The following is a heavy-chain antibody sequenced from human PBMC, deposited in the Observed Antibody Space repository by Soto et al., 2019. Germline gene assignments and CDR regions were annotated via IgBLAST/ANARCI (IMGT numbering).Heavy chain of an antibody. CDR1: GFTFSSYD. J-gene: IGHJ4*02. Sequence: DVPLVESGGGLVQPGGSLRLSCAASGFTFSSYDMNWVRQAPGKALEWVSYISGNGRTIYYADSVKGRFTISRDNAKNSLYLQMKSLRAEDTAVYYCARDGFRYSSSFYYWGQGTLVTVSS. V-gene: IGHV3-48*01. CDR2: ISGNGRTI. CDR3: ARDGFRYSSSFYY. D-gene: IGHD6-13*01.